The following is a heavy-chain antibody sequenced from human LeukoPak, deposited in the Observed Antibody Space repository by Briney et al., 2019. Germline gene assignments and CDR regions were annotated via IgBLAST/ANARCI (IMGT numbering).Heavy chain of an antibody. V-gene: IGHV3-33*01. CDR2: IWYDGSIT. CDR1: GFTFRIYG. Sequence: PGGSLRLSCAASGFTFRIYGMHWVRQAPGKGLEWVAAIWYDGSITYYGDSVKGRFTVFRDNSKDTLYLEMSGLRAEDTAVYYCARDMSSWDMVRGLSNWFDPWGQGTLVTVSS. CDR3: ARDMSSWDMVRGLSNWFDP. J-gene: IGHJ5*02. D-gene: IGHD3-10*01.